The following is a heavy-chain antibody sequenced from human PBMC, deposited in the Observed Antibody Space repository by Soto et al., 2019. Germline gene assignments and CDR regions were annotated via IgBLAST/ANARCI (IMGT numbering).Heavy chain of an antibody. J-gene: IGHJ4*02. CDR2: IIPIFGTA. CDR3: ARVPTVTHNYFDY. D-gene: IGHD4-17*01. CDR1: GGTFSSYA. V-gene: IGHV1-69*13. Sequence: SVKVSCKASGGTFSSYAISWVRKAPGQGLEWVGGIIPIFGTASYAQKFQGRVTITADESTSTAYMELSSLRSEDTAVYYCARVPTVTHNYFDYWGQGTLVTVSS.